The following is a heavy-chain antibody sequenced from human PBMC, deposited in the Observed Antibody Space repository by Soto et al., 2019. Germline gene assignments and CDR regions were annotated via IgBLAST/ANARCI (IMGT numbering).Heavy chain of an antibody. V-gene: IGHV5-10-1*01. CDR2: IDPSDSYT. CDR3: ASLLTYYDFWSGPSYYYGMDV. Sequence: PGESLKISCKGSGYSFTSYWISWVRQMPGKGLEWMGRIDPSDSYTNYSPSFQGHVTISADKSISTAYLQWSSPKASDTAMYYCASLLTYYDFWSGPSYYYGMDVWGQGTTVTVSS. CDR1: GYSFTSYW. J-gene: IGHJ6*02. D-gene: IGHD3-3*01.